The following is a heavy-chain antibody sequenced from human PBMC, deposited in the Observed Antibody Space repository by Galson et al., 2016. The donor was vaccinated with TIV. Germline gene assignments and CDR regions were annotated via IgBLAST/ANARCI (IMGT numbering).Heavy chain of an antibody. V-gene: IGHV3-23*05. Sequence: SLRLSCAASGFSFSTYAMTWVRQAPGKGLEWVSSINTNGIGYYADPVKGRFTISRDDSKNTFYLQLNSLRVEDTAVYYCARGSDCFDWGQGTLVAVS. CDR1: GFSFSTYA. CDR2: INTNGIG. J-gene: IGHJ4*02. D-gene: IGHD2-21*01. CDR3: ARGSDCFD.